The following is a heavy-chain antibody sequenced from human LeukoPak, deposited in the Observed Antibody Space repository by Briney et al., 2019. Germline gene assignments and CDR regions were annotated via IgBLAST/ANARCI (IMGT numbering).Heavy chain of an antibody. J-gene: IGHJ4*02. CDR1: GFTFSSYA. CDR2: ISGSRGAT. Sequence: GGSLRLSCAASGFTFSSYAMSWVRQAPGKGLEWVSAISGSRGATYYAHSVRGRFTISRDNSKNTLYLQMNSLRAEDTALYCCAKSYDSSGFYLPYWGQGTLVTVSS. D-gene: IGHD3-22*01. V-gene: IGHV3-23*01. CDR3: AKSYDSSGFYLPY.